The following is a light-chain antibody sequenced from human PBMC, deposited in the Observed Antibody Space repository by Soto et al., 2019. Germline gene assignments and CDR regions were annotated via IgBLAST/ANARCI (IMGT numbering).Light chain of an antibody. J-gene: IGKJ4*01. Sequence: ESVLTHGPGGLCVVRGDRGSLSNRISQYIHPRVAWYQHRPGQATRLIIYQTSIRAAGIPARFSASGTVTDFTLTMTSLEPQHFGVYYCQPRPNWPPVSSAGGTQLDI. CDR2: QTS. CDR1: QYIHPR. V-gene: IGKV3-11*01. CDR3: QPRPNWPPVS.